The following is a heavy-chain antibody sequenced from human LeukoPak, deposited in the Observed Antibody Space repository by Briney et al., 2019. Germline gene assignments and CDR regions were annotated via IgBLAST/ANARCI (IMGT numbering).Heavy chain of an antibody. CDR1: GFTFSSYA. D-gene: IGHD2-15*01. Sequence: GGSLRLSCAASGFTFSSYAMSWVRQAPGKGLEWVAHIKQDGSEKYYVDSVKGRFTISRDNAKNSLYLQMNSLRAEDTAVYYCAKAFLGYCSGGSCFDFDYWGQGTLVTVSS. CDR3: AKAFLGYCSGGSCFDFDY. V-gene: IGHV3-7*03. CDR2: IKQDGSEK. J-gene: IGHJ4*02.